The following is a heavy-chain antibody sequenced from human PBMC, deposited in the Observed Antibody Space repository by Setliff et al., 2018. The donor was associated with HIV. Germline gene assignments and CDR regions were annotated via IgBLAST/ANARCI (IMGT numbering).Heavy chain of an antibody. Sequence: LSLTCAVYGGSFSGYYWSWNHQPPGKGLEWIGEINHSRSTNYNPSLKSRVTMSVDTPKNQLSLKVSSVTAADTAVYYCARGPRITLIEVVTSDYYYGMDVWGQGTTVTVSS. CDR3: ARGPRITLIEVVTSDYYYGMDV. CDR1: GGSFSGYY. D-gene: IGHD3-22*01. CDR2: INHSRST. V-gene: IGHV4-34*01. J-gene: IGHJ6*02.